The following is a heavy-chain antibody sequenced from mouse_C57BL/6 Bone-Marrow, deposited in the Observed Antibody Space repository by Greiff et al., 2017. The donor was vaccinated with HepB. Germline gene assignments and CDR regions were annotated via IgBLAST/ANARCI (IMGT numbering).Heavy chain of an antibody. V-gene: IGHV1-5*01. CDR1: GYTFTSYW. D-gene: IGHD1-1*01. J-gene: IGHJ2*01. CDR2: IYPGNSDT. CDR3: TRAYYGSSYAGGY. Sequence: VQLQQSGPVLARPGASVKMSCKTSGYTFTSYWMHWVKQRPGQGLEWIGAIYPGNSDTSYNQKFKGKAKLTAVTSASTAYMELSSLTNEDSAVYYCTRAYYGSSYAGGYWGQGTTLTVSS.